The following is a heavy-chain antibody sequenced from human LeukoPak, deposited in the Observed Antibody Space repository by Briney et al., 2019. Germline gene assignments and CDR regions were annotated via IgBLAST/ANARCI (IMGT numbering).Heavy chain of an antibody. J-gene: IGHJ4*02. CDR1: GFTFDDYA. Sequence: GGSLRLPCAASGFTFDDYAMHWVRQAPGKGLEWVSGISWNSVNIGYEDSVKGRFTISRDNAKNSLYLHMNSLRPEDTALYYCVKDRGLRNQWLQLTYDSWGQGTLVTVSS. CDR2: ISWNSVNI. CDR3: VKDRGLRNQWLQLTYDS. V-gene: IGHV3-9*01. D-gene: IGHD5-24*01.